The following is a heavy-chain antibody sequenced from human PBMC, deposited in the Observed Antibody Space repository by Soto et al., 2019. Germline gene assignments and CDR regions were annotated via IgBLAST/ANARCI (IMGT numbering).Heavy chain of an antibody. CDR1: GASISSEQY. Sequence: QMQLQESGPGLVKASETLSLTCAVSGASISSEQYWTWVSQPPGKGLEWIGDIHHSGSTNNNPSSRSRLSMSVATSKNQFSLNLNSVTAADTAFYCGARRFGWYAIDQWGQGTLVTVSS. V-gene: IGHV4-38-2*01. D-gene: IGHD6-19*01. CDR2: IHHSGST. CDR3: ARRFGWYAIDQ. J-gene: IGHJ4*02.